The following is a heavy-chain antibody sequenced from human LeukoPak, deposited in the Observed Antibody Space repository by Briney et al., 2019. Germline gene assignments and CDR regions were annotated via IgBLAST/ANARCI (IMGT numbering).Heavy chain of an antibody. CDR2: IIPIFGTA. J-gene: IGHJ5*02. CDR3: TLGVLGYSWFDP. V-gene: IGHV1-69*01. Sequence: GSSVKVSCKASGGTFSSCAISWVRQAPGQGLEWMGGIIPIFGTANYAQKFQGRVTITADESTSTAYMELSSLRSEDTAVYYCTLGVLGYSWFDPWGQGTLVTVSS. D-gene: IGHD3-16*01. CDR1: GGTFSSCA.